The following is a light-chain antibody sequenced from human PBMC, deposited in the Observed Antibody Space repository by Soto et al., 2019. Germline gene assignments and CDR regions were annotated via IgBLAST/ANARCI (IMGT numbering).Light chain of an antibody. CDR2: WAS. V-gene: IGKV4-1*01. CDR3: QQYYSTRNT. J-gene: IGKJ3*01. CDR1: QSVLYSSNNKNY. Sequence: DIVMTQSPDSLAVSLGERATINCKSSQSVLYSSNNKNYLAWYQQKPGQPPKLLIYWASTRESGVPDRFSGSGSGTDFTLTISSLQAEDVAVYYCQQYYSTRNTFGPGTKVDIK.